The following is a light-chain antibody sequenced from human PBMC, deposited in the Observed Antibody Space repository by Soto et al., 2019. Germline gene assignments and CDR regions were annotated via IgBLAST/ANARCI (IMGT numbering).Light chain of an antibody. CDR1: SSNIGAGYD. Sequence: QSVLTQPPSVSGAPGQRVTISCTGSSSNIGAGYDVHWYQQLPGTAPKLLIYGNSNRPSGVPDRFSDSKSGTSASLAITGLQAEDEADYYCQSYDSSLSGSVVFGEGTKLTVL. CDR2: GNS. V-gene: IGLV1-40*01. CDR3: QSYDSSLSGSVV. J-gene: IGLJ2*01.